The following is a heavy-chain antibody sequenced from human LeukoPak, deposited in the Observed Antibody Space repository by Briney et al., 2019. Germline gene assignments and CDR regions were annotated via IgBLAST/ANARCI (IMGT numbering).Heavy chain of an antibody. Sequence: GGSLRLSCAASGFTFSSYWMHWVRQAPGKGLVWVSRINTGESSTIYADSVKGRFTISRDNAENTLYLQMNSLRAEDTAVYYCARNPSSSLEFWGQGTLVTVSS. J-gene: IGHJ4*02. D-gene: IGHD1-1*01. CDR1: GFTFSSYW. V-gene: IGHV3-74*01. CDR3: ARNPSSSLEF. CDR2: INTGESST.